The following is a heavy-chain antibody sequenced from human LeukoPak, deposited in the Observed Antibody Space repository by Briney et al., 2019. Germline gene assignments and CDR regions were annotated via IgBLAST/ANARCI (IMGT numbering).Heavy chain of an antibody. J-gene: IGHJ4*02. Sequence: PPGGSLRLSCAASGFTFSSYAMSWVRQAPGKGLQWVSSISGSGDSTYYADSVKGRFTISRDNSNSTLYLQMNSLRAEDTAVYYCAILIAVAGPATFYWGQGTLVTVSS. D-gene: IGHD6-19*01. CDR2: ISGSGDST. CDR1: GFTFSSYA. V-gene: IGHV3-23*01. CDR3: AILIAVAGPATFY.